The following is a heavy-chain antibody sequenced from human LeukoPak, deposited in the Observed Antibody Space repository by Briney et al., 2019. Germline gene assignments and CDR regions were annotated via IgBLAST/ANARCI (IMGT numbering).Heavy chain of an antibody. V-gene: IGHV3-15*01. CDR1: GFTFSKVW. CDR3: TTDLSELDDSGYYAKYFHH. D-gene: IGHD3-22*01. CDR2: IKSKTDGGTI. Sequence: GGSLRLSCAASGFTFSKVWMSWVRQAPGKGLEWVGRIKSKTDGGTIDYAAHVKGRFTISRDDSKDTLFLQMNSLETEDTAVYYCTTDLSELDDSGYYAKYFHHWGQGTLVSVSS. J-gene: IGHJ1*01.